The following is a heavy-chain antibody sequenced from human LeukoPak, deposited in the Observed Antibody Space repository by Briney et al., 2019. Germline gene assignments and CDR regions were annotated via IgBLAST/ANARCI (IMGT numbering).Heavy chain of an antibody. J-gene: IGHJ3*02. D-gene: IGHD3-9*01. CDR1: GGTFSSYA. V-gene: IGHV1-69*13. CDR2: IIPIFGTA. Sequence: SVKVSCKASGGTFSSYAISWVRQAPGQGLEWMGGIIPIFGTANYAQKFQGRVTITADESTSTAYMELSSLRSEDTAVYYGARDGPYYDILTGYSSGAFDIWGQGTMVTVSS. CDR3: ARDGPYYDILTGYSSGAFDI.